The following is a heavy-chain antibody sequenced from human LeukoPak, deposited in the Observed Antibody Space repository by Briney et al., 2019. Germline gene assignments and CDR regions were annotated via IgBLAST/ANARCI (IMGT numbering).Heavy chain of an antibody. Sequence: GGSLRLSCAASGFTFSSYGMHWVRQAPGKGLEWVSAISGSGGSTYYADSVKGRFTISRDNAKNSLYLQMNSLRAEDTAVYYCARTYYDILTGYNPYFDYWGQGTLVTVSS. J-gene: IGHJ4*02. CDR1: GFTFSSYG. CDR2: ISGSGGST. D-gene: IGHD3-9*01. V-gene: IGHV3-21*01. CDR3: ARTYYDILTGYNPYFDY.